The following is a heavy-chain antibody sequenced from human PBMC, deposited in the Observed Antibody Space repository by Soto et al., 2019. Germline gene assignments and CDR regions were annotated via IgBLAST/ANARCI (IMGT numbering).Heavy chain of an antibody. CDR2: TYYRSKWYS. V-gene: IGHV6-1*01. CDR1: GDSVSSTSTA. J-gene: IGHJ4*02. D-gene: IGHD6-19*01. Sequence: PSQTLSLTCAISGDSVSSTSTAWSWIRQSPSRGLEWLGRTYYRSKWYSDYAVSVKSRITINPDTSKNQFSLQLKSVTPEVTAVYYCARGSYYSGWVWGQGTLVTFSS. CDR3: ARGSYYSGWV.